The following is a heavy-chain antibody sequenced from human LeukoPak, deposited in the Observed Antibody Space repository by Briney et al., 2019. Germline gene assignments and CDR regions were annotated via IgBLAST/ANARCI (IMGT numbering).Heavy chain of an antibody. J-gene: IGHJ6*03. CDR3: AKDTSAWWYHRAYMNV. Sequence: SGGSLRLSCAASGFTFSDYAMSWVRQAPGGGLEWVSAISGSGDKTFHADFVKGRFTTSRDNSKNTLSLQMSSLRVEDSAVYFCAKDTSAWWYHRAYMNVWGTGTTVTVSS. D-gene: IGHD2-15*01. CDR2: ISGSGDKT. V-gene: IGHV3-23*01. CDR1: GFTFSDYA.